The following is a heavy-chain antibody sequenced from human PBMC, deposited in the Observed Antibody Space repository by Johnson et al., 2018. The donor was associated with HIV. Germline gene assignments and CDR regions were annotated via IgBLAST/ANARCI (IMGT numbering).Heavy chain of an antibody. Sequence: MQLVESGGGLVQPGGSLRLSCAASGFTFSSYAMSWVRQAPGKGLEWVGRIKSKPAGAAIHYAAPVKGRFSVSRDDSRNPPYLQMNSLKTEDTAVYYCTTVDSSGYHNDAFDIWGQGTMVTVSS. J-gene: IGHJ3*02. D-gene: IGHD3-22*01. CDR2: IKSKPAGAAI. CDR3: TTVDSSGYHNDAFDI. CDR1: GFTFSSYA. V-gene: IGHV3-15*01.